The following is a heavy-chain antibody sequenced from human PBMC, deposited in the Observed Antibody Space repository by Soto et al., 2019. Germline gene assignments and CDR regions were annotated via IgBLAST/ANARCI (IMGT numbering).Heavy chain of an antibody. D-gene: IGHD4-17*01. CDR2: IYYSGST. J-gene: IGHJ6*03. Sequence: SETLSLTCTVSGGSISSYYWSWIRQPPGKGLEWIGYIYYSGSTNYNPSLKSRVTISVDTSKNQFSLKRSSVTAADTAVYYCARDGYGDYVTGPGDYYYYVDVWGKGTTVTVSS. CDR1: GGSISSYY. V-gene: IGHV4-59*01. CDR3: ARDGYGDYVTGPGDYYYYVDV.